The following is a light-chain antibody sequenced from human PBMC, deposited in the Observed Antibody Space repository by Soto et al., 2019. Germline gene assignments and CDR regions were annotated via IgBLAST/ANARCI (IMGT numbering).Light chain of an antibody. CDR2: DSN. CDR1: SSNIGNNY. V-gene: IGLV1-51*01. J-gene: IGLJ7*01. CDR3: GTWDSSLTAV. Sequence: QSALTQPPSVSAAPGQKVTISCSGSSSNIGNNYVSWYQQLPGTAPKLLIYDSNKRPSGIPDRFSGSKSGSSATLGITGLQTGDEADYYCGTWDSSLTAVFGGGTQLTVL.